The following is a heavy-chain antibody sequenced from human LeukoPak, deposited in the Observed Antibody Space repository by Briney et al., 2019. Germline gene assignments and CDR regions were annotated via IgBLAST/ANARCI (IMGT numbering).Heavy chain of an antibody. V-gene: IGHV3-33*01. CDR3: ARDRVGYCSGGSCYRIYYGMDV. J-gene: IGHJ6*02. CDR1: GFTFSSYG. D-gene: IGHD2-15*01. Sequence: GGSLRLSCAASGFTFSSYGMHWVRQAPGKGLERVAVIWYDGSNKYYADSVKGRFTISRDNSKNTLYLQMNSLRAEDTAVYYCARDRVGYCSGGSCYRIYYGMDVWGQGTTVTVSS. CDR2: IWYDGSNK.